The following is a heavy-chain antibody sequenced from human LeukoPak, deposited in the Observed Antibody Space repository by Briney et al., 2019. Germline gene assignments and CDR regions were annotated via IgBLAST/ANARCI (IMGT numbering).Heavy chain of an antibody. D-gene: IGHD3-22*01. J-gene: IGHJ5*02. CDR3: ARPYYYDSRIDP. Sequence: SQSLSLTRTVPGGSLISGDSYWGWVRQPRGGCLEWLAYRCYSCSTYYNPSLKRRVTMSADTSKNQLSLKLSYVTAADTAVYYCARPYYYDSRIDPWVRGMLVTVSS. V-gene: IGHV4-30-4*01. CDR1: GGSLISGDSY. CDR2: RCYSCST.